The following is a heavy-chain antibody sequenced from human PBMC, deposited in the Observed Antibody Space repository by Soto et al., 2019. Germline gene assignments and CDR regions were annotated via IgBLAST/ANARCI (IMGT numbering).Heavy chain of an antibody. V-gene: IGHV1-69*08. CDR1: GGTFSSYT. CDR3: AREGYIAAAGTSPPSFDY. J-gene: IGHJ4*02. CDR2: IIPILGIA. Sequence: QVQLVQSGAEVKKPGSSVKVSCKASGGTFSSYTISWVRQAPGQGLEWMGRIIPILGIANYAQKFQGRVTITAAKPTSTAYMELSSLRSEDTAVYYCAREGYIAAAGTSPPSFDYWGQGTLVTVSS. D-gene: IGHD6-13*01.